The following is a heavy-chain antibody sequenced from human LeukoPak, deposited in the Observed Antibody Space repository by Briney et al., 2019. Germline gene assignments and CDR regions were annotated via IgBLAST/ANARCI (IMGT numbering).Heavy chain of an antibody. CDR3: ARPTKRKVRGVIYYYYGMDV. CDR1: GYTFTSYD. D-gene: IGHD3-10*01. CDR2: MNPNSGNT. J-gene: IGHJ6*02. Sequence: ASVKVSCKASGYTFTSYDIYWVRQATGQGLEWMGRMNPNSGNTGYAQKFQGRVTMTRNTSISTAYMELSSLRSEDTAVYYCARPTKRKVRGVIYYYYGMDVWGQGTTVTVSS. V-gene: IGHV1-8*01.